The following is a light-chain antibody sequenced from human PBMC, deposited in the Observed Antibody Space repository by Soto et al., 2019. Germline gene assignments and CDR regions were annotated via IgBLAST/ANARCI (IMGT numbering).Light chain of an antibody. CDR1: QRMSGF. J-gene: IGKJ1*01. CDR3: QHSSSNSGT. CDR2: DAS. V-gene: IGKV1-5*01. Sequence: DIQMTQSPSTLSASVGDRVTITCRASQRMSGFLAWYQQKPGKAPQLLISDASSLESGVPSRFSGGGSGTAFTLTISSLQPEDFATYYCQHSSSNSGTFGPGTKVDIK.